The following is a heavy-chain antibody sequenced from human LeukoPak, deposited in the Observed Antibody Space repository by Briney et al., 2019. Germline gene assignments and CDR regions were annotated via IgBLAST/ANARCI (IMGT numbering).Heavy chain of an antibody. J-gene: IGHJ4*02. V-gene: IGHV3-23*01. CDR2: ISGSGGST. D-gene: IGHD3-9*01. CDR3: AKDGDFDWLLLGFDY. Sequence: ISGSGGSTYYADSVKGRFTISRDNSKNTLYLQMNSLRAEDTAVYYCAKDGDFDWLLLGFDYWGQGTLVTVSS.